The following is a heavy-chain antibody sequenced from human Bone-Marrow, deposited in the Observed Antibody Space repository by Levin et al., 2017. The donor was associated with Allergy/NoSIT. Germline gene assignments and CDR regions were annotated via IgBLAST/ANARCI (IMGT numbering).Heavy chain of an antibody. D-gene: IGHD6-19*01. Sequence: GGSLRLSCAASGFTFSSYAMHWVRQAPGKGLEWVAVVSYDGSNKYYADSVKGRFTISRDNSKNTLSLQMNSLRAEDTAVYYCARDTQGGSGWYYFDYWGQGTLVTVSS. CDR2: VSYDGSNK. CDR3: ARDTQGGSGWYYFDY. V-gene: IGHV3-30-3*01. CDR1: GFTFSSYA. J-gene: IGHJ4*02.